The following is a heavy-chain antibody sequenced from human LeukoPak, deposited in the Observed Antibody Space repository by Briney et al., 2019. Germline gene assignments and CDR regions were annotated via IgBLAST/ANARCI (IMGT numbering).Heavy chain of an antibody. D-gene: IGHD3-10*01. Sequence: SETLSLTCTVSGGSISSNYWSWIRQPAGKGLEWLGRIYNNWSTNYNTNYNPSLSSRVTMSVDTSKNQFPLKLTSVTAADTAVYYCARAIWYGSGTTAFDYWGQGTLVTVSS. CDR3: ARAIWYGSGTTAFDY. V-gene: IGHV4-4*07. CDR2: IYNNWST. CDR1: GGSISSNY. J-gene: IGHJ4*02.